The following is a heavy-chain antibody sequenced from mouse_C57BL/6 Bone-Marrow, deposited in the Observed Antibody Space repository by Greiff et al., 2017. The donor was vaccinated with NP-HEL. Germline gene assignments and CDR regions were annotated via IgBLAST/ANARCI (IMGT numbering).Heavy chain of an antibody. D-gene: IGHD2-4*01. CDR3: TRSEGYYDYDEAY. CDR2: IDPETGGT. Sequence: VQLQESGAELVRPGASVTLSCKASGYTFTDYEMHWVKQTPVHGLEWIGAIDPETGGTAYNQKFKGKAILTADKSSSTAYMELRSLTSEDSAVYYCTRSEGYYDYDEAYWGQGTLVTVSA. CDR1: GYTFTDYE. J-gene: IGHJ3*01. V-gene: IGHV1-15*01.